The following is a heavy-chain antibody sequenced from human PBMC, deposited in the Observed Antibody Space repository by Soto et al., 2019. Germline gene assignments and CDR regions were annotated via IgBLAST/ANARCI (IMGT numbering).Heavy chain of an antibody. J-gene: IGHJ4*02. V-gene: IGHV3-23*01. D-gene: IGHD3-10*01. CDR1: GFTFSNYA. CDR3: ARGFSAGKGSPPDY. Sequence: PGGSLRLSCAASGFTFSNYAMTCVRQAPGKGLEWVSGLKGSGGSTSSADSVKGRFAISRDNSKNTLYLQMNSLRDGDTAVYYCARGFSAGKGSPPDYWGQGTLVTVSS. CDR2: LKGSGGST.